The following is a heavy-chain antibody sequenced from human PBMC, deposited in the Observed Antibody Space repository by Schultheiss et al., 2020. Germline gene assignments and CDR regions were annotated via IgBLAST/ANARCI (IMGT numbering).Heavy chain of an antibody. V-gene: IGHV3-23*01. CDR1: GFTFDDYA. CDR3: TTSITMVRGVIDQFDY. J-gene: IGHJ4*02. Sequence: GGSLRLSCAASGFTFDDYAMHWVRQAPGKGLEWVSAISGSGGSTSYADSVKGRFTISRDNSKNTLYLQMNSLRAEDTAVYYCTTSITMVRGVIDQFDYWGQGTLVTVSS. D-gene: IGHD3-10*01. CDR2: ISGSGGST.